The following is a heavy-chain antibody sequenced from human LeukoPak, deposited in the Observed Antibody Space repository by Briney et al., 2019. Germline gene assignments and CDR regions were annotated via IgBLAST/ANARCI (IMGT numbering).Heavy chain of an antibody. J-gene: IGHJ6*02. Sequence: SETLSLTCAVYGGSFSGYYWSWIRQPPGKGLEWRGEINHSGSTNYNPSLKSRVTISVDTSKNQFSLKLSSVTAADTAVYYCARSHRGWYPNYYYGMDVWGQGTTVTVSS. V-gene: IGHV4-34*01. CDR3: ARSHRGWYPNYYYGMDV. D-gene: IGHD6-19*01. CDR1: GGSFSGYY. CDR2: INHSGST.